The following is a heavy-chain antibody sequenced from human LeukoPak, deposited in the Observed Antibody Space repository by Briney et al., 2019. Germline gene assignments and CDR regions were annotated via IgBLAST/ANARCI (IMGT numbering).Heavy chain of an antibody. CDR3: ARAPLESYTNFDY. CDR2: ISSSGSTI. D-gene: IGHD4-11*01. J-gene: IGHJ4*02. V-gene: IGHV3-48*03. Sequence: PGGSLRLSCAASGFTFSSYEMNWVRQAPGKGLEWVSYISSSGSTIYYADSVKGRFTISRDKAKNSLYLQMNSLRAEDTAVYYCARAPLESYTNFDYWGQGTLVTVSS. CDR1: GFTFSSYE.